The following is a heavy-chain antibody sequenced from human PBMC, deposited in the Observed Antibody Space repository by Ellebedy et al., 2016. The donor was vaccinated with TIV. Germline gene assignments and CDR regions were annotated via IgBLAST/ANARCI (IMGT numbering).Heavy chain of an antibody. J-gene: IGHJ4*02. CDR1: GGSFSDYY. CDR2: INHSGST. CDR3: ARDEGGSGSLSY. V-gene: IGHV4-34*09. Sequence: MPSETLSLTCTVSGGSFSDYYWSWIRQPPGKGLEWIWEINHSGSTYYRPSLKSRITISLDTSKNQFSLRLSSVTAADTAVYYCARDEGGSGSLSYWGQGTLVTVSS. D-gene: IGHD3-10*01.